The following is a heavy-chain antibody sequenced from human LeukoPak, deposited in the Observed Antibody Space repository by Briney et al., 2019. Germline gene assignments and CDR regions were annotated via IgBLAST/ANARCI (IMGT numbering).Heavy chain of an antibody. CDR1: GFTFGDYA. Sequence: GGSLRLSCTASGFTFGDYAMSWFRQAPGKGLEWVGFIRSKAYGGTTEYAASVKGRFTISRDDSKSIAYLQMNSLKTEDTAVYYCTRCGRFSGYSSGWYFDYWGQGTLVTVSS. D-gene: IGHD6-19*01. J-gene: IGHJ4*02. V-gene: IGHV3-49*03. CDR3: TRCGRFSGYSSGWYFDY. CDR2: IRSKAYGGTT.